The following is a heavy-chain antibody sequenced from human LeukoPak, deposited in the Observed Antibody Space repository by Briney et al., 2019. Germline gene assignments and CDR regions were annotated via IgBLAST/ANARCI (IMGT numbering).Heavy chain of an antibody. CDR2: IRYDGSNK. Sequence: PGGSLRLSCAASGFTFSSYGMHWVRQAPGKGLEWVAFIRYDGSNKYYADSVKGRFTISRDNSKNTLYLQMNSLRAEDTAVYYCAKEGSDTALALGAFDIWGQGTMVTVSS. J-gene: IGHJ3*02. CDR1: GFTFSSYG. D-gene: IGHD5-18*01. V-gene: IGHV3-30*02. CDR3: AKEGSDTALALGAFDI.